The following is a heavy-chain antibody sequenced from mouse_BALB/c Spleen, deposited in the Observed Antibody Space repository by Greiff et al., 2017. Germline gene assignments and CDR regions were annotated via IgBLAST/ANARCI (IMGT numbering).Heavy chain of an antibody. CDR3: ERSGCGSSYWYCDV. CDR2: ISSGSSTI. Sequence: EVLLVESGGGLVQPGGSRKLSCAASGFTFSSFGMHWVRQAPEKGLEWVAYISSGSSTIYYADTVKGRFTISRDNPKNTLFLQMTSLRSEDTAMYYCERSGCGSSYWYCDVWGEGTTVTVSS. J-gene: IGHJ1*01. D-gene: IGHD1-1*01. V-gene: IGHV5-17*02. CDR1: GFTFSSFG.